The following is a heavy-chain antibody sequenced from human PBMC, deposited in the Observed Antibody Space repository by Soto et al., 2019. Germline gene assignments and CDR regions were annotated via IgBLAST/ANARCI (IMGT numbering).Heavy chain of an antibody. CDR3: SRREEQENAGRYYYYYMDV. D-gene: IGHD6-13*01. J-gene: IGHJ6*03. Sequence: PSETLSLTCTVSGGSISSYYWSWIRQPPGKGLEWIGYIYYSGSTNYNPSLKSRVTISVDTSKNLFSLKLSSVTAADTAVYYCSRREEQENAGRYYYYYMDVWGKGTTVTVSS. CDR1: GGSISSYY. V-gene: IGHV4-59*08. CDR2: IYYSGST.